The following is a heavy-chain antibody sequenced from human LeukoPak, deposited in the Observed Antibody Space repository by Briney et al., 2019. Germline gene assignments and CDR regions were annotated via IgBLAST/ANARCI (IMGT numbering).Heavy chain of an antibody. CDR2: IWYDGSNK. D-gene: IGHD4-17*01. Sequence: GGSLRLSCAASGFTFRSYGMHWVRQAPGKGLEWVAAIWYDGSNKYYADSVKGRFTISRDNAKNSLYLQMNSLRAEDTAVYYCYLYGERAFDIWGQGTMVTVSS. V-gene: IGHV3-33*03. J-gene: IGHJ3*02. CDR1: GFTFRSYG. CDR3: YLYGERAFDI.